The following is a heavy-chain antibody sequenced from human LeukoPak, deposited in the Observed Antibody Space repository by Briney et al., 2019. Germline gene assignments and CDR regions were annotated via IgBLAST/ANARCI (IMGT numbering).Heavy chain of an antibody. J-gene: IGHJ4*02. CDR3: AKDHGGLRFLEWLSLGGAYFDY. CDR2: ISGSGGST. D-gene: IGHD3-3*01. Sequence: QPGGSLRLSCAASGFTFSSYAMSWVRQAPGKGLEWVSAISGSGGSTYYADSVKGRFTISRDNSKNTLYLQMNSLRAEDTAVYYCAKDHGGLRFLEWLSLGGAYFDYWGQGTLVTVSS. V-gene: IGHV3-23*01. CDR1: GFTFSSYA.